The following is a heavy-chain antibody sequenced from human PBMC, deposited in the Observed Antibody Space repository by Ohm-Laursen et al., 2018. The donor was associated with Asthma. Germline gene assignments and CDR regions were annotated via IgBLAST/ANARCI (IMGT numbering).Heavy chain of an antibody. Sequence: SLRLSCTASGFTFSNYGMHWVRQAPGKGPEWVAVIWYDGSTKYYADSVKGRFTISRDNSKSTLYLQMNSLRDEDTAIYYCARASNYYDSSGYYPPDYWGQGTLVTVSS. J-gene: IGHJ4*02. CDR1: GFTFSNYG. V-gene: IGHV3-33*01. D-gene: IGHD3-22*01. CDR2: IWYDGSTK. CDR3: ARASNYYDSSGYYPPDY.